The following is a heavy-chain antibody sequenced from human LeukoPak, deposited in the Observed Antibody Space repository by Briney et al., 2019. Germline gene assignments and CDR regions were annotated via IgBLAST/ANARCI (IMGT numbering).Heavy chain of an antibody. D-gene: IGHD4-17*01. CDR1: GGSISSSSYY. CDR3: ARDRWFTTVTTAGSWFDP. CDR2: IYYSGST. J-gene: IGHJ5*02. V-gene: IGHV4-39*07. Sequence: PSETLSLTCTVSGGSISSSSYYWGWIRQPPGKGLEWIGSIYYSGSTYYNPSLKSRVTISVDTSKNQFSLKLSSVTAADTAVYYCARDRWFTTVTTAGSWFDPWGQGTLVTVSS.